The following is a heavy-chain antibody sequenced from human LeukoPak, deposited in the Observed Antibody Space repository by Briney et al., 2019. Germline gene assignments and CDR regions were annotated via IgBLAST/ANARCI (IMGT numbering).Heavy chain of an antibody. J-gene: IGHJ4*02. D-gene: IGHD3-16*02. CDR2: ISAYNGNT. V-gene: IGHV1-18*01. CDR1: GYTFTSYG. CDR3: ARWRLYTASGTGTSRYSFDF. Sequence: ASVKVSCKASGYTFTSYGISWVRQAPGQGLEWMGWISAYNGNTNYAQKLQGRVTMTTDTSTSTAYMELRSLRSDDTAVYCCARWRLYTASGTGTSRYSFDFWGQGTLITVSS.